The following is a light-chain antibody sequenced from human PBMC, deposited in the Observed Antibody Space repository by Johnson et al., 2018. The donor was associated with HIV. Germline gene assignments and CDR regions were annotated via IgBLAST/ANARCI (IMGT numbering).Light chain of an antibody. CDR1: SSNIENYF. CDR2: DDN. Sequence: QSVLTQPPSLSAAPGQRVSISCSGNSSNIENYFVSWYQQLPGAAPRLLIYDDNTRPSGIPDRFSGSTSGASATLAITGLPTGDEADYYCGVWDASLSPHYVFGTGTTVIVL. V-gene: IGLV1-51*01. J-gene: IGLJ1*01. CDR3: GVWDASLSPHYV.